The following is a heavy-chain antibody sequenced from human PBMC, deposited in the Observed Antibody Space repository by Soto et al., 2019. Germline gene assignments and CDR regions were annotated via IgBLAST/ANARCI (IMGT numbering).Heavy chain of an antibody. D-gene: IGHD1-26*01. CDR2: VRGDNGHT. J-gene: IGHJ5*02. V-gene: IGHV1-18*01. CDR3: GRGLGYCLSGTCYREWLDP. Sequence: QVQLVQSGAEVKKPGASVKVSCKASGYTFTTHGISWVRQVPGQGLEWMGWVRGDNGHTNYAQRLQGRVTMTTDTSTNTAYMELSSLRSDDTAVYYCGRGLGYCLSGTCYREWLDPWCQGNLVTVSS. CDR1: GYTFTTHG.